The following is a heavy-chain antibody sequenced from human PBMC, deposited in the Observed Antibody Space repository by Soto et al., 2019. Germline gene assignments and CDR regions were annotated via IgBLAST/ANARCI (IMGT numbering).Heavy chain of an antibody. CDR1: GFTFSDYY. V-gene: IGHV3-11*01. CDR3: ARGSYFYEWLVPVDY. Sequence: QVQLGESGGGLVKPGGSLRLSCAASGFTFSDYYMIWIRQAPWKGLEWVSDISSSGSTIYYADSVKGRFTISRDNAKNSLYLQMNSLRAEDTAVYYCARGSYFYEWLVPVDYWGQGTLVTVSS. D-gene: IGHD6-19*01. CDR2: ISSSGSTI. J-gene: IGHJ4*02.